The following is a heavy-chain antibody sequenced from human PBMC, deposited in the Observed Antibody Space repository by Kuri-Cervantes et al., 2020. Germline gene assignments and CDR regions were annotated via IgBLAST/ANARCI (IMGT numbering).Heavy chain of an antibody. CDR3: AMRYCSGSCYHPFDY. V-gene: IGHV3-23*01. D-gene: IGHD2-15*01. Sequence: GESLKISCAASGFTFSSYAMNWVRQAPGKGLEWVSGMGTSTTDPHYADSVKGRFTISRDNSKNTLYLQMDSLRAEDTAVYYCAMRYCSGSCYHPFDYWGQGTLVTVSS. J-gene: IGHJ4*02. CDR2: MGTSTTDP. CDR1: GFTFSSYA.